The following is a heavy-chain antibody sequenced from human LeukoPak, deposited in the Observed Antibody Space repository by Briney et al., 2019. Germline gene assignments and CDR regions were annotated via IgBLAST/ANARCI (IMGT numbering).Heavy chain of an antibody. CDR3: AKEGDFWSGQNWFDP. D-gene: IGHD3-3*01. V-gene: IGHV3-23*01. CDR2: ISGSGGST. J-gene: IGHJ5*02. CDR1: GFTFSSYA. Sequence: PGGSLRLSCAASGFTFSSYAMSWAPQAPGKGLEWVSAISGSGGSTYYADSVKGRFTISRDNSKNTLYLQMNSLRAEDTAVYYCAKEGDFWSGQNWFDPWGQGTLVTVSS.